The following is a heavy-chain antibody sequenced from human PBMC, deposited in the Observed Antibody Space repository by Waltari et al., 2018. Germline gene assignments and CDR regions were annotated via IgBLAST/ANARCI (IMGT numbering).Heavy chain of an antibody. CDR2: SYYSGST. J-gene: IGHJ4*02. Sequence: QVQLQESGPGLVKPSETLSLTCTVSGGSISSYYWSWLRQPPGKGVEWIGYSYYSGSTIYNPSRNSRVTISVDTSKNQFSLKLSSVTAADTAVYYCARGRTQGDYWGQGTLVTVSS. V-gene: IGHV4-59*01. CDR3: ARGRTQGDY. CDR1: GGSISSYY.